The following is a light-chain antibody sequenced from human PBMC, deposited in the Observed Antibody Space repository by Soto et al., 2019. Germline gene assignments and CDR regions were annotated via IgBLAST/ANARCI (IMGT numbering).Light chain of an antibody. Sequence: QPVLTQPASVSGSPGQSITISCTGTSSDVSGYNYVSWYQQHPGKAPKLMIYDVSNRPSGVSNRFSGSKSGNTASLTISGLQAEDEADYYCSSYTSSILFGGGTKLTVL. CDR3: SSYTSSIL. CDR1: SSDVSGYNY. CDR2: DVS. V-gene: IGLV2-14*01. J-gene: IGLJ2*01.